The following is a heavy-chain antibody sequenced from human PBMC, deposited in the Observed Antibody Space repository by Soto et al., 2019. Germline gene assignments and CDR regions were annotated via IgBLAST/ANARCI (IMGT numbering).Heavy chain of an antibody. CDR2: IYHSGST. D-gene: IGHD3-10*01. V-gene: IGHV4-30-2*01. CDR3: ARGTYYYGSGSSFYFDY. J-gene: IGHJ4*02. CDR1: GGSISSGGYS. Sequence: QLQLQESGSGLVKPSQTLSLTCAVSGGSISSGGYSWSWIRQPPGKGLEWIWYIYHSGSTYYNPSLMSRVTISVDRSKNQFSLKLSSVTAADTAVYYCARGTYYYGSGSSFYFDYWGQGTLVTVSS.